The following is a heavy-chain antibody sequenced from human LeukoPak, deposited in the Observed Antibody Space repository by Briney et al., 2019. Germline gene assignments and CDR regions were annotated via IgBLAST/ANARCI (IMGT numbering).Heavy chain of an antibody. Sequence: GGSLRLSCAASGFTFSSYWLHWVRQAPGKGLVWVSRISTDGSSTSYADFVKGRFTISRDNAKNTLFLQMNSLRAEDTAVYYCARDFLWGSGSRWGQGTLVTVSS. CDR1: GFTFSSYW. CDR2: ISTDGSST. D-gene: IGHD3-10*01. J-gene: IGHJ4*02. CDR3: ARDFLWGSGSR. V-gene: IGHV3-74*01.